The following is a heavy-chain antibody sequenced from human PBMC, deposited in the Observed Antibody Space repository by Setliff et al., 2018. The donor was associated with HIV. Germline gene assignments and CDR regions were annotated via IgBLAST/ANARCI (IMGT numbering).Heavy chain of an antibody. CDR2: IYHSGST. J-gene: IGHJ6*02. Sequence: SETLSLTCAVSGGSISSNWWSWVRQSPGKGLEWIGEIYHSGSTHYNPSLQSRVTISVDKSKSQFSLKLNSVTAADTAVYYCARDYLYYNLYNGSPVYGMDVWGQGTTVTVSS. CDR1: GGSISSNW. V-gene: IGHV4-4*02. D-gene: IGHD3-3*01. CDR3: ARDYLYYNLYNGSPVYGMDV.